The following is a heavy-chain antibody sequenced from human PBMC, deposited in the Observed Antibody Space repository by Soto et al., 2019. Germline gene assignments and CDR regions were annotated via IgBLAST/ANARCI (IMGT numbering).Heavy chain of an antibody. Sequence: QVQLVQSGAEVKKPGSSVKVSCKSSGGTFSSYAISWVRQAPGQGLEWMGGIIPIFGTANDAQKFQGRVTITADESTRTAYMELSSLRSEDTAVYYCARSGYSYGYTPLWGQGTLVTVSS. J-gene: IGHJ4*02. CDR3: ARSGYSYGYTPL. CDR1: GGTFSSYA. CDR2: IIPIFGTA. D-gene: IGHD5-18*01. V-gene: IGHV1-69*01.